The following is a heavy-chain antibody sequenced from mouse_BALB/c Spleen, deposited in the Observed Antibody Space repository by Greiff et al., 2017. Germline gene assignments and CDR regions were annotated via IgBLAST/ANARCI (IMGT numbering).Heavy chain of an antibody. V-gene: IGHV5-12-2*01. J-gene: IGHJ3*01. CDR1: GFTFSSYT. Sequence: EVKLVESGGGLVQPGGSLKLSCAASGFTFSSYTMSWVRQTPEKRLEWVAYISNGGGSTYYPDTVKGRFTISRDNAKNTLYLQMSSLKSEDTAMYYCARQDYYGSSPFAYWGQGTLVTVSA. CDR2: ISNGGGST. CDR3: ARQDYYGSSPFAY. D-gene: IGHD1-1*01.